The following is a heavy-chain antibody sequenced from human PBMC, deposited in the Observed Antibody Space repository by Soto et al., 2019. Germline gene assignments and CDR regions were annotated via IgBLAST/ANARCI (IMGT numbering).Heavy chain of an antibody. CDR3: ARIRVEQQLVFDY. V-gene: IGHV2-26*01. D-gene: IGHD6-13*01. CDR2: IFSNDEK. J-gene: IGHJ4*02. Sequence: QVTLKESGPVLVNPTETLTLTCTVSGFSLSNARMGVSWIRQPPGKALEWLAHIFSNDEKSYSTSLKSRLTISKDTSKSQVVLTMTNMDPVDTATYYCARIRVEQQLVFDYWGQGTLVTVSS. CDR1: GFSLSNARMG.